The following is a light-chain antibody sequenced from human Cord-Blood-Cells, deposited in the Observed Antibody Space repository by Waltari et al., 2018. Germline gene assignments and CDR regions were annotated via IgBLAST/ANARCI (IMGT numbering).Light chain of an antibody. CDR1: ALPKKY. CDR3: YSTDSSGNHSV. Sequence: SYDLTHPPSVSVSPGQTARITCSGAALPKKYAYWYQQKSGQAPVLVIYEDSKRPSGIPERFSGSSSGTMATLTISGAQVEDEADYYCYSTDSSGNHSVFGTGTKVTVL. J-gene: IGLJ1*01. V-gene: IGLV3-10*01. CDR2: EDS.